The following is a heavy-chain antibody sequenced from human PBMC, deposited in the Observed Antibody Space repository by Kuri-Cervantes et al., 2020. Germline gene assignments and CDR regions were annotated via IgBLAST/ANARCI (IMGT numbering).Heavy chain of an antibody. CDR3: ARDSFEAAGTRYYYGMDV. D-gene: IGHD6-13*01. CDR1: GYTFTSYG. J-gene: IGHJ6*02. CDR2: ISAYNGNT. Sequence: ASVKVSCKASGYTFTSYGISWVRQAPGQGLEWMGWISAYNGNTNYAQKLQGRVTMTTDTSTSTAYMELRSLTSDDTAVYYCARDSFEAAGTRYYYGMDVWGQGTTVTVSS. V-gene: IGHV1-18*01.